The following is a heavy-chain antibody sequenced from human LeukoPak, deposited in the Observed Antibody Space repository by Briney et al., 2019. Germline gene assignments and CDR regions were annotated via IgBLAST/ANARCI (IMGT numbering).Heavy chain of an antibody. J-gene: IGHJ3*02. D-gene: IGHD3-22*01. CDR1: DYTFTSYG. CDR2: SSNYNGRT. CDR3: ARDYYESSGYKYDVFDI. V-gene: IGHV1-18*01. Sequence: GASVKVSCKASDYTFTSYGISWVRQAPGQGPEWMGCSSNYNGRTNFAQKVQGRVALTTDTSTSTTYMELRSLRSEDTAVYYCARDYYESSGYKYDVFDIWGQGTTVTVSS.